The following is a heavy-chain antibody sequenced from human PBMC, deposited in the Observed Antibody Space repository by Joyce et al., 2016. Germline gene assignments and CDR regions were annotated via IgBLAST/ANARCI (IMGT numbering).Heavy chain of an antibody. D-gene: IGHD3-16*01. V-gene: IGHV5-51*01. CDR3: ARSAVRGTLSPFFDY. Sequence: EVQLVQSGGEVKKPGESLKISCKGVGYSFTSSGLGWVRQMPGKGLEVMGIIKHDDSDTRYSPSVQGQVTISVYRSIKPAHLRGGSLRASDTAIYYCARSAVRGTLSPFFDYWGQGSLVTVSS. CDR2: IKHDDSDT. CDR1: GYSFTSSG. J-gene: IGHJ4*02.